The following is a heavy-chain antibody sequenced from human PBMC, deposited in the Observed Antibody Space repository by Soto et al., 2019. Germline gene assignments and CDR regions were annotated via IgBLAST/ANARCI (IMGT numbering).Heavy chain of an antibody. J-gene: IGHJ4*02. V-gene: IGHV3-23*01. CDR1: GFDFSNYG. CDR3: VKDAPQPFSD. Sequence: EVQLLESGGGLVQPGGSLRISCAASGFDFSNYGMSWVRQAPGKGLEWVSAISGTAHATYYAASVKGRFTISRDNSKNTLYLQMNTLRVGDTAVYFCVKDAPQPFSDWGQGTLVSVSS. D-gene: IGHD3-3*02. CDR2: ISGTAHAT.